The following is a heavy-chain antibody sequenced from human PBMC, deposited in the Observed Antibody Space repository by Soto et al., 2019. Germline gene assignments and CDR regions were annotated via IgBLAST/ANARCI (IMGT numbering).Heavy chain of an antibody. J-gene: IGHJ4*02. V-gene: IGHV1-3*05. D-gene: IGHD3-22*01. CDR3: ARGSGYYYWDDY. Sequence: QVQLVQSGAEEKKPGASVKVSCKASGYTFTSYAMHWVRQAPGQRLEWMGWINAGNGNTKYSKKFQGRVTITRDTSASTAYMELSSLRSEETAVYYCARGSGYYYWDDYWGQGTLVTVSS. CDR2: INAGNGNT. CDR1: GYTFTSYA.